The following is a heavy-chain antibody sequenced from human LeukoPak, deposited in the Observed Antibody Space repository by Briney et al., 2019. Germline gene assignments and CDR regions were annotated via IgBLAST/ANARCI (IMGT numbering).Heavy chain of an antibody. V-gene: IGHV3-66*01. J-gene: IGHJ4*02. CDR1: GFTVSSNY. Sequence: HPGGSLRLSCAASGFTVSSNYMSWVRQAPGKGLEWVSVIYSGGSTYYADSVKGRFTISRDNSKNTLYLQMNSLRAEDTAVYYCARDLFGIEGSYYPSGDYWGQGTLSPSPQ. CDR3: ARDLFGIEGSYYPSGDY. D-gene: IGHD1-26*01. CDR2: IYSGGST.